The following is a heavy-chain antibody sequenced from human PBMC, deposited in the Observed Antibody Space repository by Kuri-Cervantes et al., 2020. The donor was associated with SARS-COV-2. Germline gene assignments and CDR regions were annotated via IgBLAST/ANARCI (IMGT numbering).Heavy chain of an antibody. V-gene: IGHV3-7*01. CDR1: QFTFSTFW. CDR2: IKHDGSEK. Sequence: GESLKISCAVSQFTFSTFWMSWVRQAPGKGLEWVANIKHDGSEKYYVDSVKGRFTISRDNGKNSLDLQLDSLRAEDTAVYYCARLVRDMATFDIWGPGTMVTVSS. CDR3: ARLVRDMATFDI. J-gene: IGHJ3*02. D-gene: IGHD3-10*01.